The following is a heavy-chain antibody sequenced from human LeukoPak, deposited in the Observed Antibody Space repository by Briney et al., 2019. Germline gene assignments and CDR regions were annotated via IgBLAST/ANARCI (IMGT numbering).Heavy chain of an antibody. CDR1: GYTFTGYY. J-gene: IGHJ4*02. V-gene: IGHV1-2*02. CDR2: INPNSGGT. CDR3: ARVAAGLNYYDSSGCHALDY. D-gene: IGHD3-22*01. Sequence: ASVKVSCKASGYTFTGYYMHWVRQAPGQGLEWMGWINPNSGGTNYAQKFQGRVTMTRDTSISTAYMELSRLRSDDTAVYYCARVAAGLNYYDSSGCHALDYWGQGTLVTVSS.